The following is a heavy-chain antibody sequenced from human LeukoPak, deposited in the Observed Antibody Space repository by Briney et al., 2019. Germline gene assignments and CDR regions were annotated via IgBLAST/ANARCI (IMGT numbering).Heavy chain of an antibody. D-gene: IGHD2-15*01. CDR1: GYTFTSYG. CDR3: ARVPSSTRGYYYYYMDV. CDR2: MNPNSGNT. Sequence: ASVKVSCKASGYTFTSYGISWVRQAPGQGLEWMGWMNPNSGNTGYAQKFQGRVTMTRNTSISTAYMELSSLRSEDTAVYYCARVPSSTRGYYYYYMDVWGKGTTVTISS. V-gene: IGHV1-8*02. J-gene: IGHJ6*03.